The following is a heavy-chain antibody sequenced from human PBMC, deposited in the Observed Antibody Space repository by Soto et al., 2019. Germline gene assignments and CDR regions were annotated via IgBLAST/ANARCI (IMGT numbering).Heavy chain of an antibody. CDR1: GSSISNYY. J-gene: IGHJ3*02. Sequence: ASETLSLTCTVHGSSISNYYWSWIRQPPGPGLEWIGYIYYSGSTNYNPSLKSRVTISVDTSKYQFSLKLSFVTVADTAVYYCARRGFVDDAFDIWGQGTMVT. V-gene: IGHV4-59*08. CDR3: ARRGFVDDAFDI. CDR2: IYYSGST. D-gene: IGHD2-15*01.